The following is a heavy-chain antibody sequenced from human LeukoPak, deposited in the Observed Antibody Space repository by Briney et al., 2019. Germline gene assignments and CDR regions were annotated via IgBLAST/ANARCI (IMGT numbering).Heavy chain of an antibody. J-gene: IGHJ4*02. Sequence: SETLSLTCTVSGGSISSYYWSWIRQPPGKGLEWIGYIYYSGSTKYNPSLKSRVTISVDTSKSQFSLKLSSVTAADTAVYYCAREEYSGYDCWGQGTLVTVSS. CDR3: AREEYSGYDC. V-gene: IGHV4-59*12. D-gene: IGHD5-12*01. CDR2: IYYSGST. CDR1: GGSISSYY.